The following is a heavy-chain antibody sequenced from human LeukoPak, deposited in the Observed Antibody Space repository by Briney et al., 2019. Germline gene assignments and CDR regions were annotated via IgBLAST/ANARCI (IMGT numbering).Heavy chain of an antibody. CDR2: IYYSGST. Sequence: SETLSLTCTVSGGSISSGGYYWSWIRQHPGKGLEWIGYIYYSGSTYYNPSLKSRVTISVDTSRNQFSLKLSSVTAADTAVYYCARDSALLTGDRRPRRRYFDYWGQGTLVTVSS. D-gene: IGHD7-27*01. CDR1: GGSISSGGYY. V-gene: IGHV4-31*03. J-gene: IGHJ4*02. CDR3: ARDSALLTGDRRPRRRYFDY.